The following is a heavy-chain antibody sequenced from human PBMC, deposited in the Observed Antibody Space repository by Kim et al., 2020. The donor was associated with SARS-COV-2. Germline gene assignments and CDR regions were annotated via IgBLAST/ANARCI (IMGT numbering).Heavy chain of an antibody. V-gene: IGHV3-23*01. J-gene: IGHJ2*01. Sequence: GGSLRLSCAASGFTFSSYAMSWVRQAPGKGLEWVSAISGSGGSTYYADSVKGRFTISRDNSKNTLYLQMNSLRAEDTAVYYCAKDRSRGSYSNWYFDLWGRGTLVTVSS. CDR3: AKDRSRGSYSNWYFDL. CDR2: ISGSGGST. CDR1: GFTFSSYA. D-gene: IGHD1-26*01.